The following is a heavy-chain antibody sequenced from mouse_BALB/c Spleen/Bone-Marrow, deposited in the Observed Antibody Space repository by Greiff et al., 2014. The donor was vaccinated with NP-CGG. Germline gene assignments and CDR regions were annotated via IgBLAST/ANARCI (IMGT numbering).Heavy chain of an antibody. CDR2: IDPANGNT. J-gene: IGHJ3*01. CDR1: GFNIKDTY. D-gene: IGHD1-1*01. V-gene: IGHV14-3*02. Sequence: EVMLVESGAELVKPGASVKLSCTASGFNIKDTYMHWVKQRPEQGLEWIGRIDPANGNTKYDPKFQGKATITADTSSNTAYLQLSSLTSEYTAVYYCAIYYYGSSGFAYWGQGTLVTVSA. CDR3: AIYYYGSSGFAY.